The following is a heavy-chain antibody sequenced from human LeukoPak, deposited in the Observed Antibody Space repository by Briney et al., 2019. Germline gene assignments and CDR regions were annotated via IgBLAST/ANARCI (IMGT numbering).Heavy chain of an antibody. Sequence: SETLSLTCTVSGGSISSYYWTWIRQPAGKGLEWIGRIYTSGSTNYDPSLKSRVTMSVDTSKKQFSLKLSSVTAADTAVYYCATDVTMVRGVGYYGMDVWGQGTTVTVSS. CDR1: GGSISSYY. J-gene: IGHJ6*02. CDR2: IYTSGST. CDR3: ATDVTMVRGVGYYGMDV. D-gene: IGHD3-10*01. V-gene: IGHV4-4*07.